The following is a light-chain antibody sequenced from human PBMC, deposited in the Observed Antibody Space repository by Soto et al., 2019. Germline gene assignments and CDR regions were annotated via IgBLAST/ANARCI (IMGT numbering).Light chain of an antibody. V-gene: IGKV3-20*01. CDR1: QSVSSSY. Sequence: EIVFTQSPATPSLSPGERATLSSRARQSVSSSYLAWYQQKPGQAPRLLIYGASSRATGIPDRFSGSGSGTDFTLTISRLEPEDFAVYYCQQYGSTPLTFGRGTKVDI. CDR2: GAS. CDR3: QQYGSTPLT. J-gene: IGKJ4*02.